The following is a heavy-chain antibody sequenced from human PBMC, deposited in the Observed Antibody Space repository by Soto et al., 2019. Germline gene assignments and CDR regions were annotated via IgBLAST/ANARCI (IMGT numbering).Heavy chain of an antibody. Sequence: GESLKISCKGSGYKFTNYWISWVRQMPGRGLEYMGKIDPSDSYIHYSPSFQGHVTISTDNSISTAYLQWSTLKASDTAMYYCARHRDLIEVAGFDFWGKGALAIDSS. D-gene: IGHD6-19*01. CDR3: ARHRDLIEVAGFDF. J-gene: IGHJ4*02. CDR2: IDPSDSYI. V-gene: IGHV5-10-1*01. CDR1: GYKFTNYW.